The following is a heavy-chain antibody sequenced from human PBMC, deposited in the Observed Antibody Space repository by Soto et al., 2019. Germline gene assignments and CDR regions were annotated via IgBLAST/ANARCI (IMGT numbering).Heavy chain of an antibody. J-gene: IGHJ4*02. D-gene: IGHD5-18*01. CDR3: AGPGYSSQDY. Sequence: AGGSLRLSCSASGFTFSSFALSWVRQAPGMGLEWVSAISGSGDGTDYADSVKGRFTISRDNSKNTLYLQMNSLRAEDTAVYYCAGPGYSSQDYWGQGALVTVSS. CDR2: ISGSGDGT. CDR1: GFTFSSFA. V-gene: IGHV3-23*01.